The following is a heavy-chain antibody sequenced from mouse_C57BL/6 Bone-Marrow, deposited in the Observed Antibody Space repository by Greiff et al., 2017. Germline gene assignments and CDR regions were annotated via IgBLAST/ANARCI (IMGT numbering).Heavy chain of an antibody. D-gene: IGHD1-1*01. J-gene: IGHJ1*03. CDR3: ARWFIKGYFDV. Sequence: QVQLQQPGAELVKPGASVKLSCKASGYTFTSYWMHWVKQRPGRGLEWIGRIDPNSGGTKYNEKFKSEATLTVDKPSSTAYMQLSSLTSEDSAVYYCARWFIKGYFDVWGTGTTVTVSS. V-gene: IGHV1-72*01. CDR1: GYTFTSYW. CDR2: IDPNSGGT.